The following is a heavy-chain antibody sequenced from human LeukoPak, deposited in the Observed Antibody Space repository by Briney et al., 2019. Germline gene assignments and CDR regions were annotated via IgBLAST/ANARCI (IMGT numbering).Heavy chain of an antibody. Sequence: SETLSLTCTVSGGSISTYYWSWIRLPPGKGLEWIGYIHYSGTTNYNPSLKNRVTISLDTSKNQFSLNLSSVTAADTAVFYCARMGGYSGYATHWGQGTLVTVSS. V-gene: IGHV4-59*08. J-gene: IGHJ4*02. CDR3: ARMGGYSGYATH. CDR2: IHYSGTT. D-gene: IGHD5-12*01. CDR1: GGSISTYY.